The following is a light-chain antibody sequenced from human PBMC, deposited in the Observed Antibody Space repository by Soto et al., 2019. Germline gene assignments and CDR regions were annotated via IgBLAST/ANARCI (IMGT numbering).Light chain of an antibody. CDR3: QQYGSSPRIT. V-gene: IGKV3-20*01. Sequence: EVVLTQSPGTLSLTPGERAALSCRASQNVYINSLAWYQQKPGQTPRLLIYETSTRAAGIPDRFSGSGSGTDFTLTISRLEPEDFAVYYCQQYGSSPRITFGQGTRLEIK. J-gene: IGKJ5*01. CDR2: ETS. CDR1: QNVYINS.